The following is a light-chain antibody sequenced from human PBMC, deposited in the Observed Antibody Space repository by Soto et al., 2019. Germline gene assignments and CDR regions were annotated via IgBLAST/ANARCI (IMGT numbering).Light chain of an antibody. V-gene: IGKV3-20*01. Sequence: NGFAQSPGTLSFSPGERATPPRRARQSVSSSYLAWYQQKPGQAPRLLIYGASSRATGIPDRFSGSGSGTDFTLTISRLEPEDFAVYYCQQYGSSPLTFGGGTKVDIK. CDR3: QQYGSSPLT. CDR2: GAS. CDR1: QSVSSSY. J-gene: IGKJ4*01.